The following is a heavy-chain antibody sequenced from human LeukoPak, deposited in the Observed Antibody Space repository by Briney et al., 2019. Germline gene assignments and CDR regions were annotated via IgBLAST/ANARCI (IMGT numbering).Heavy chain of an antibody. Sequence: ASVEVSYKASGYTFTRYGISWVSQAPGQGLEWRGWISAYNGNTNYAQKLQGRVTMTTDTSTSTAYMELRSLRTDDTAVYYCATSRGYSYGDYFDYWGQGTLVTVSS. D-gene: IGHD5-18*01. CDR3: ATSRGYSYGDYFDY. V-gene: IGHV1-18*04. CDR1: GYTFTRYG. J-gene: IGHJ4*02. CDR2: ISAYNGNT.